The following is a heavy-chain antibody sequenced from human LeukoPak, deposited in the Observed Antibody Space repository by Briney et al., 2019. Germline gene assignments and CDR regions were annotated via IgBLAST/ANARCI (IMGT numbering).Heavy chain of an antibody. D-gene: IGHD6-13*01. CDR1: GYTFTSYA. CDR3: ARDVYRRCSSSWPDY. J-gene: IGHJ4*02. V-gene: IGHV1-3*01. CDR2: INAGNGNT. Sequence: ASVEVSCKASGYTFTSYAMHWVRQAPGQRLEWMGWINAGNGNTKYSQKFQGRVTITRDTSASTAYMELSSLRSEDTAVYYCARDVYRRCSSSWPDYWGQGTLVTVSS.